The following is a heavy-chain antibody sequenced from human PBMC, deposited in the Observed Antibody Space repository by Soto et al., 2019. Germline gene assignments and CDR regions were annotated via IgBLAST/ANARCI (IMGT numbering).Heavy chain of an antibody. Sequence: EVQLVESGGGLVQRGGSLRLSCAASGFSVSSNYMSWVRQAPGKGLEWVSGIYDGGSTYYADSVKGRFTISRDSFKNTLYLQMDSLRVEDTAVYYCEGTNLEAFDNWGQGTMVTVSS. J-gene: IGHJ3*02. D-gene: IGHD2-8*01. CDR1: GFSVSSNY. V-gene: IGHV3-66*01. CDR2: IYDGGST. CDR3: EGTNLEAFDN.